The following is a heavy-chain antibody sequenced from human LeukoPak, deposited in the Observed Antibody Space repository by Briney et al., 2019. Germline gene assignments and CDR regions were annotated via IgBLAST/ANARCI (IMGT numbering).Heavy chain of an antibody. D-gene: IGHD3-22*01. V-gene: IGHV3-66*01. CDR1: GFTVSSNY. J-gene: IGHJ4*02. Sequence: PGGSLRLSCAASGFTVSSNYMSWVRQAPGKGLEWVSVIYSGGSTYYADSVKGRFTISRDNSKNTLYLQMNSLRAEDTAVYYCAVDYYYDSSGNFDYWGQGTLVTVSS. CDR3: AVDYYYDSSGNFDY. CDR2: IYSGGST.